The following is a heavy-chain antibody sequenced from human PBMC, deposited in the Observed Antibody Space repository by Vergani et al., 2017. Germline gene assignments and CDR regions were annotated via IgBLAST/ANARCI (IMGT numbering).Heavy chain of an antibody. CDR3: ARDVGSYGYEYNRGAAPGHLNWFDP. CDR1: GGTFSSYA. D-gene: IGHD5-18*01. V-gene: IGHV1-69*18. CDR2: IIPIFGTA. J-gene: IGHJ5*02. Sequence: QVQLVQSGAEVKKPGSSVKVSCKASGGTFSSYAISWVRQAPGQGLEWMGRIIPIFGTANYAQKFQGRVTITADESTSAAYMERSSLRAEDTAVYYCARDVGSYGYEYNRGAAPGHLNWFDPWGQGTLVTVSS.